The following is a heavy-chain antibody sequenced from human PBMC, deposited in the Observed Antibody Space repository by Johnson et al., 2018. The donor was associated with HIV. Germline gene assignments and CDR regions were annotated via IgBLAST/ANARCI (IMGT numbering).Heavy chain of an antibody. Sequence: QVQLVESGGGVVQPGRSLRLSCAASGFTFSTYAMHWVRQAPGKGLEWVAVISYDGSNKYYADSVRGRFTISRANSKNTRYLQMNSLIAEDTAVYYCARLLTMIVVAKDAFDIWGQGTMVTVSS. D-gene: IGHD3-22*01. CDR1: GFTFSTYA. J-gene: IGHJ3*02. V-gene: IGHV3-30*04. CDR3: ARLLTMIVVAKDAFDI. CDR2: ISYDGSNK.